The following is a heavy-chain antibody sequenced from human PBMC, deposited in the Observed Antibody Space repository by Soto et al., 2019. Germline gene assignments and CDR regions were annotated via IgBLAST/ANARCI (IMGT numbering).Heavy chain of an antibody. V-gene: IGHV1-18*01. CDR2: ISAYNGNT. J-gene: IGHJ4*02. CDR3: VVPPPPYSFDY. CDR1: GYSFASYG. Sequence: GAAVKVCWKASGYSFASYGISWGRQAPGQGNEWMGWISAYNGNTNYAQKLQGSFTMTSDSSTSTAYMELRSLRSFYTAFYYCVVPPPPYSFDYSCPAPLVTVSS. D-gene: IGHD6-13*01.